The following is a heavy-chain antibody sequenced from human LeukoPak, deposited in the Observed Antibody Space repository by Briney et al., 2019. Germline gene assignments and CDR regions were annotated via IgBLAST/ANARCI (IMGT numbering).Heavy chain of an antibody. J-gene: IGHJ3*02. Sequence: SETLSLTCTVSGGSISSGGYYWSWIRQPPGKGLEWIGYIYHSGSTYYNPSLKSRVTISVDRSKNQFSLKLSSVTAADTAVYYCARARYSSSSRGAFDIWGQGTMVTVSS. D-gene: IGHD6-6*01. V-gene: IGHV4-30-2*01. CDR3: ARARYSSSSRGAFDI. CDR1: GGSISSGGYY. CDR2: IYHSGST.